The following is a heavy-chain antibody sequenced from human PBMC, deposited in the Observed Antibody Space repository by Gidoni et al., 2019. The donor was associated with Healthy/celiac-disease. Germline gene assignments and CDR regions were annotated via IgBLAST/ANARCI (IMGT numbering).Heavy chain of an antibody. CDR2: IYPGESDI. V-gene: IGHV5-51*01. J-gene: IGHJ4*02. Sequence: EVQLMQSGAKVNNPGDSLKISSKGSRYSFTIYWLGWVRQMRGQGLEWLGIIYPGESDIRYCPSYQGQVTISAEKSSSTAYLQWSSMKASDTAMYYCAIDLGVGSGSYYNNPVDYWGQGTLVTVSS. CDR3: AIDLGVGSGSYYNNPVDY. D-gene: IGHD3-10*01. CDR1: RYSFTIYW.